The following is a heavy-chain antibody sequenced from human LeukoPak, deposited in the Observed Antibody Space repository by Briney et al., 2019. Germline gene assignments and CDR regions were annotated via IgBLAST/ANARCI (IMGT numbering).Heavy chain of an antibody. CDR2: IIPILGIA. V-gene: IGHV1-69*04. Sequence: SVKVSCKASGGTFSSYAISWVRQAPGQGLEWMGRIIPILGIANYAQKFQGRVTITADKSTSTAYMELSSLRSEDTAVYYCARERKHIVVVTAIPDAFDIWGQGTMVTVSS. CDR3: ARERKHIVVVTAIPDAFDI. J-gene: IGHJ3*02. CDR1: GGTFSSYA. D-gene: IGHD2-21*02.